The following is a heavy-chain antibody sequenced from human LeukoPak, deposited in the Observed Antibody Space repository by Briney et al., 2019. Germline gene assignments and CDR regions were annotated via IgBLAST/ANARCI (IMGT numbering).Heavy chain of an antibody. J-gene: IGHJ4*02. CDR2: IYHSGST. D-gene: IGHD6-13*01. CDR3: ARDASPSIAAAGIDY. V-gene: IGHV4-59*06. CDR1: GGSISSYY. Sequence: SETLSLTCTVSGGSISSYYWSWIRQPAGKGLEWIGYIYHSGSTYYNPSLKSRVTISVDRSKNQFSLKLSSVTAADTAVYYCARDASPSIAAAGIDYWGQGTLVTVSS.